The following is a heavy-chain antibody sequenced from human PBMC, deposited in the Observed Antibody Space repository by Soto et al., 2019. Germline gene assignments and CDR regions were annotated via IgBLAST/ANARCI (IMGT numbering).Heavy chain of an antibody. D-gene: IGHD3-10*01. CDR1: GGTFNTYA. Sequence: QVQLVQSGAEMKKPGSSVKVSCQSSGGTFNTYAMNWVRQAPGQGPEWMGAISPMFGAANYAPKFQGRVTITADESTGISYMQLSSLPSEDTALYFRAREVEVHTPAFVYWGQGTLVTVSS. V-gene: IGHV1-69*19. CDR3: AREVEVHTPAFVY. J-gene: IGHJ4*02. CDR2: ISPMFGAA.